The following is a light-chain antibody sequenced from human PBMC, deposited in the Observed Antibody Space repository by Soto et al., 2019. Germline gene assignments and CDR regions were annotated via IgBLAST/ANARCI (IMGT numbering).Light chain of an antibody. V-gene: IGLV2-8*01. Sequence: QSALTQPPSASGSPGQSVTISCTGTSSDVGGHDFVSWYRQYPGKAPKLIIYDVNKRPSGVPGRFSGSKSGDTASLTVSGLQAEDEADYYCSSYGGSKNLVFGGGTKVTVL. J-gene: IGLJ2*01. CDR2: DVN. CDR3: SSYGGSKNLV. CDR1: SSDVGGHDF.